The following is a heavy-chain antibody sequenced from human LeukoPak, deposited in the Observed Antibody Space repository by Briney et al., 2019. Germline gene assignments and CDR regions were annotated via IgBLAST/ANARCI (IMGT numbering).Heavy chain of an antibody. D-gene: IGHD1-26*01. Sequence: SETLSLTCTVSGGSISSYYWSWIRQPPGKGLEWIGYIYYSGSTNYNPSLKSRVTISVDTSKNQFSLKLSSVTAADTAVYYCARSDMGATGYWGQGTLVTVSS. CDR3: ARSDMGATGY. V-gene: IGHV4-59*01. CDR1: GGSISSYY. CDR2: IYYSGST. J-gene: IGHJ4*02.